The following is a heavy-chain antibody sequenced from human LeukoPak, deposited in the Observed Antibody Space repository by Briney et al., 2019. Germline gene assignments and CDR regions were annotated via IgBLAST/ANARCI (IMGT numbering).Heavy chain of an antibody. J-gene: IGHJ4*02. D-gene: IGHD3-22*01. CDR3: ARVAQHRYYYDSSDYRYYFDY. V-gene: IGHV1-18*01. Sequence: ASVKVSCKASGYTFRSYGITWVRQAPGQGLEWMGWISAYNGHTNYAQKFQGRVTMTTDTSTSTAYMELRSLRSDDTAVYYCARVAQHRYYYDSSDYRYYFDYWGQGTLVTVSS. CDR2: ISAYNGHT. CDR1: GYTFRSYG.